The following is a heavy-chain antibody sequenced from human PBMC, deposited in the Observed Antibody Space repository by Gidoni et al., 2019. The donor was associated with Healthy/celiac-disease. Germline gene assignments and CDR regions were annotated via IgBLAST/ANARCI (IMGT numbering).Heavy chain of an antibody. J-gene: IGHJ3*02. CDR2: ISYDGSNK. D-gene: IGHD6-19*01. CDR3: ARDHLWLVRGDAFDI. CDR1: GFTFSSDG. V-gene: IGHV3-30*03. Sequence: QVQLVESGGGVVQPARSLRLSCAASGFTFSSDGMHWVRQAPGKGLEWVAGISYDGSNKYYADSVKGRFTISRDNSKNTLYLQMNSLRAEDTAVYYCARDHLWLVRGDAFDIWGQGTMVTVSS.